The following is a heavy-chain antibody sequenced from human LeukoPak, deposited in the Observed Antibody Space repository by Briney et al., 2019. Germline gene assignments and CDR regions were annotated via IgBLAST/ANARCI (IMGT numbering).Heavy chain of an antibody. CDR3: ARDRVSPASGVFTYYMDV. CDR1: GFTFSSNA. J-gene: IGHJ6*03. V-gene: IGHV3-30*01. D-gene: IGHD3-10*01. CDR2: ISYDGSKK. Sequence: PGRSLRLSCAASGFTFSSNAIHWVRQAPGKGLEWVAVISYDGSKKFYADSVKGRFTISRDNSKNTLCLQMNSLRAEDTAVYSCARDRVSPASGVFTYYMDVWGKGTTVIVSS.